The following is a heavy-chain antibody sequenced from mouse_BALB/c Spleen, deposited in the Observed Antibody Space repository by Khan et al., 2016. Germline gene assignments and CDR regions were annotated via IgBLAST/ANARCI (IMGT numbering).Heavy chain of an antibody. Sequence: QVRLQQSGAELVRPGTSVKVSCKASGYAFTNYLIEWVKQRPGQGLEWIGVINPGSGGTNYNEKFKGKATLTADKSSSTAYMLLSSLTSDDSAVFFCGRAEYDGSSGAYWGQGTLVTVSA. J-gene: IGHJ3*01. D-gene: IGHD1-1*01. CDR3: GRAEYDGSSGAY. CDR1: GYAFTNYL. CDR2: INPGSGGT. V-gene: IGHV1-54*01.